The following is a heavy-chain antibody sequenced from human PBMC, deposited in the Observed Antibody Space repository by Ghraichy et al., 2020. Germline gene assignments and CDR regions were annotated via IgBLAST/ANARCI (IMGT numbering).Heavy chain of an antibody. CDR1: GFTFNTYW. CDR2: INTDGSST. Sequence: GGSLRLSCAASGFTFNTYWMHWVRQPPGKGLVWVARINTDGSSTTYAYSVKGRFTISRDNAKDTLFLQMNRLRAEDTAVYYCARAGNRYYYDNSGYLWGQGTLVTVSS. CDR3: ARAGNRYYYDNSGYL. J-gene: IGHJ4*02. V-gene: IGHV3-74*03. D-gene: IGHD3-22*01.